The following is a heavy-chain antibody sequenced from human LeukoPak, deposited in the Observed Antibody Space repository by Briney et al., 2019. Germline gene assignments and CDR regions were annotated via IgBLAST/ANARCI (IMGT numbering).Heavy chain of an antibody. CDR1: GGSYSSSSSF. Sequence: SGPTLVNPSETLSLTCTVSGGSYSSSSSFWAWIRQPPGKGLEWMGRISNFGNTYYNPSLRSRLTISVDTSKNHFSLQLSSVTAADTAVYYCARHGIVGATTGEDYYFDYWGQGTLVTVSS. CDR3: ARHGIVGATTGEDYYFDY. D-gene: IGHD1-26*01. CDR2: ISNFGNT. V-gene: IGHV4-39*01. J-gene: IGHJ4*02.